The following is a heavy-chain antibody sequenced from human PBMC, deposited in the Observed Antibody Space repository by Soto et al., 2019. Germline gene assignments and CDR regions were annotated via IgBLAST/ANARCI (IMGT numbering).Heavy chain of an antibody. CDR2: IIPIFGTA. D-gene: IGHD2-2*01. V-gene: IGHV1-69*12. J-gene: IGHJ6*02. CDR1: GGTFSSYA. CDR3: ARTRIVLVPAAMKPPDYYGMDV. Sequence: QVQLVQSGAEVKKPGSSVKVSCKASGGTFSSYAISWVRQAPGQGLEWMGGIIPIFGTANYAQKCQGRVTITADESTSPASMELSSLRSEDTAVYYCARTRIVLVPAAMKPPDYYGMDVWGQGTTVTVSS.